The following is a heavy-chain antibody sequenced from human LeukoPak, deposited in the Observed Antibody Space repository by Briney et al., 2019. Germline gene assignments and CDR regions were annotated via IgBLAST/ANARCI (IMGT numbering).Heavy chain of an antibody. D-gene: IGHD3-10*01. V-gene: IGHV1-2*02. Sequence: WASVKVSCKVSGYTLTELSMHWVRQAPGQGLEWMGWINPNSGGTNYAQKFQGRVTMTRDTSISTAYMELSRLRSDDTAVYYCARGFLDYYGSGKKIYYFDYWGQGTLVTVSS. CDR2: INPNSGGT. CDR3: ARGFLDYYGSGKKIYYFDY. CDR1: GYTLTELS. J-gene: IGHJ4*02.